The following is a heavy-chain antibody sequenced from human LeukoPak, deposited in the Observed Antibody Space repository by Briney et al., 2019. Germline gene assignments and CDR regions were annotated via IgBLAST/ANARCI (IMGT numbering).Heavy chain of an antibody. CDR2: IYSSGST. J-gene: IGHJ5*02. CDR1: GGSIRGYY. Sequence: SETLSLTCNVSGGSIRGYYWSWIRQPPGKGLEWIGYIYSSGSTNYNPSLKSRVTISVDTSKNQFSLKLTSVTAADTAMYYCARVISQWPSWFDPWGQGTLVTVSS. CDR3: ARVISQWPSWFDP. D-gene: IGHD6-19*01. V-gene: IGHV4-59*01.